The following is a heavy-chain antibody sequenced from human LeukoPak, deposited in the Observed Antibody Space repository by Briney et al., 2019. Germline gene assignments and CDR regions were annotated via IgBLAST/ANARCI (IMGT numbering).Heavy chain of an antibody. CDR1: GYTFTAYY. D-gene: IGHD7-27*01. CDR3: ARDHNSENWGSLGG. J-gene: IGHJ4*02. V-gene: IGHV1-2*02. Sequence: ASVKVSCKASGYTFTAYYIHWVRQAPGQGLERMGWINPNTGGTNYAQKFQGRVTITRDTSINTAYMDLSRLTSDDTALYYCARDHNSENWGSLGGWGQGTLVTVSS. CDR2: INPNTGGT.